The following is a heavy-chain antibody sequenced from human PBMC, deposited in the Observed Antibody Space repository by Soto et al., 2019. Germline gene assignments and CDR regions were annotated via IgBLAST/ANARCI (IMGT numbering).Heavy chain of an antibody. V-gene: IGHV1-69*01. CDR2: IIPIFGTA. J-gene: IGHJ5*02. CDR3: ARDRGRTPAIMLYNWFDP. Sequence: QVQLVQSGAEVKKPGSSVKVSRKASGGTFSSYAISWVRQAPGQGLEWMGGIIPIFGTANYAQKFQGRVTITADESTSTAYMELSRLSSEDTDVYSCARDRGRTPAIMLYNWFDPWGQGTLVTVSS. CDR1: GGTFSSYA. D-gene: IGHD3-10*02.